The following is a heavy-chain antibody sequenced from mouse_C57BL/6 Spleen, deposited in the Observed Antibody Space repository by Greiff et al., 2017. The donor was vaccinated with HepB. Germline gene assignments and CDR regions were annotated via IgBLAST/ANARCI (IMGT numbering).Heavy chain of an antibody. CDR2: ISSGGDYT. CDR3: TRDGGGYAMDY. J-gene: IGHJ4*01. V-gene: IGHV5-9-1*02. Sequence: EVKLVESGEGLVKPGGSLKLSCAASGFTFSSYAMSWVRQTPEKRLEWVAYISSGGDYTYYADTVKGRFTISRDKARNTLYLQMSSLKSEDTAMYYCTRDGGGYAMDYWGQGTTVTVSS. CDR1: GFTFSSYA. D-gene: IGHD1-2*01.